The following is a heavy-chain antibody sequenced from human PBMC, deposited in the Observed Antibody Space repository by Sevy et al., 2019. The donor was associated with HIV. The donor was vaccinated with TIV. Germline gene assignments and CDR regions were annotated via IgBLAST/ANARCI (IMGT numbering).Heavy chain of an antibody. CDR3: AREGNYGDSGDAFDI. J-gene: IGHJ3*02. CDR1: GFAFSSYT. V-gene: IGHV3-30*14. D-gene: IGHD4-17*01. Sequence: GGSLRLSCAASGFAFSSYTVHWVRQAPDKGLEWVALISYDESIEYYADSVRGRFTISRDTSESNLYLQMSSLRAEDTAVYYCAREGNYGDSGDAFDIWGQGTLVTVSS. CDR2: ISYDESIE.